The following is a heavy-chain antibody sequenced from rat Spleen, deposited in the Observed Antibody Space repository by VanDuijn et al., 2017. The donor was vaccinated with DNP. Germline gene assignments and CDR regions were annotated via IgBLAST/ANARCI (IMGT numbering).Heavy chain of an antibody. D-gene: IGHD4-3*01. Sequence: EVQLVESGGGLVQPGRSLKLSCAASGFTFSDSYMAWVRQVPKKGLEWVASISSEGSYTYYGDSVKGRFTISRDNAKSTLYLQVNSLRSEDTATYYCTRHKFGGDYFDYWGQGVMVTVSS. J-gene: IGHJ2*01. CDR2: ISSEGSYT. V-gene: IGHV5-22*01. CDR1: GFTFSDSY. CDR3: TRHKFGGDYFDY.